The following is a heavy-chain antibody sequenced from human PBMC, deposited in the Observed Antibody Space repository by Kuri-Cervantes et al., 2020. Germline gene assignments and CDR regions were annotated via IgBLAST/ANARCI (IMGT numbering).Heavy chain of an antibody. CDR2: TYYRSKWYN. Sequence: SETLSLTCAISGDSVSSNSVAWNWIRQSPSRGLEWLGRTYYRSKWYNDYAVSVKSRITMNPDTAKNQLSLQLYSVTPEDTAVYYCARDDGEKSVDYWGQGTLVTVSS. V-gene: IGHV6-1*01. CDR1: GDSVSSNSVA. J-gene: IGHJ4*02. D-gene: IGHD2-21*01. CDR3: ARDDGEKSVDY.